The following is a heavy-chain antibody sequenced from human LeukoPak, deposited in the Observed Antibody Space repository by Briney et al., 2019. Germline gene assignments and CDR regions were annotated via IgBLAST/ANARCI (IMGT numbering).Heavy chain of an antibody. Sequence: VASVKVSCKASGYTFTGCYMHWVRQAPGQGLEWMGWINPYSGATNYAQKFQGRVTMTRDTSISTAYMDLSSLKSDDTAVYYCARAHIGNDLFIDYWGQGTLVTVSS. J-gene: IGHJ4*02. V-gene: IGHV1-2*02. CDR2: INPYSGAT. CDR1: GYTFTGCY. CDR3: ARAHIGNDLFIDY. D-gene: IGHD2-21*01.